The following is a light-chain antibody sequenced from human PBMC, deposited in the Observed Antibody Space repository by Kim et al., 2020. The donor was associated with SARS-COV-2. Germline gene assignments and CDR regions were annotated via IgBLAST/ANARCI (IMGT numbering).Light chain of an antibody. J-gene: IGLJ3*02. Sequence: PGQYVPISCTGASSDVGGYNYVSWYQQPPGKAPKLMIYEVSKRPSGVPDRFSGSKSGNTASLTVSGLQAEDEADYYCSSYAGSNRVFGGGTQLTVL. CDR1: SSDVGGYNY. V-gene: IGLV2-8*01. CDR3: SSYAGSNRV. CDR2: EVS.